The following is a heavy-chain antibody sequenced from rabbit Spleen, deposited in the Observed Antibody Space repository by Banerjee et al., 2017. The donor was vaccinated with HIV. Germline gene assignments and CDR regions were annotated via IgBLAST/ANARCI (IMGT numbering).Heavy chain of an antibody. CDR2: IWGDTNSGGG. D-gene: IGHD1-1*01. Sequence: QEQLVESGGGLVKPGASLTLTCKASGFSFSSGYDMCWVRQAPGKGLEWIACIWGDTNSGGGAYANWAKGRFTISKTSSTTLTLQMTSLTAADTATYFCARDTSSSFSSYGMDLWGPGTLVTVS. CDR3: ARDTSSSFSSYGMDL. V-gene: IGHV1S45*01. J-gene: IGHJ6*01. CDR1: GFSFSSGYD.